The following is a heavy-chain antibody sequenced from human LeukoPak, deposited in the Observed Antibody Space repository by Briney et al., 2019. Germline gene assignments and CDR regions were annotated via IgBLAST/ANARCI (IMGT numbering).Heavy chain of an antibody. CDR1: GYTFTSYA. D-gene: IGHD3-22*01. V-gene: IGHV1-3*01. J-gene: IGHJ4*02. CDR3: ARSPDYYDSSGDYYQLDY. Sequence: ASVKVSCKASGYTFTSYAMHWVRQAPGQRLEWMGWINAGNGNTKYSQKFQGRVTITRDTSASTAYMELNSLRSEDTAVYYCARSPDYYDSSGDYYQLDYWGQGTLVTVSS. CDR2: INAGNGNT.